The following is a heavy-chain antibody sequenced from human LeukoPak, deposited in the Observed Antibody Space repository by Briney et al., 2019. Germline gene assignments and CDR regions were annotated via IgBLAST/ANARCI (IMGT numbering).Heavy chain of an antibody. D-gene: IGHD5-18*01. Sequence: GGSLRLSCTASGFTFGDYAMSWFRQAPGKGLEWVGFIRSKAYGGTTEYAASVKGRFTISRDDSKSIAYLQMNSLKTEDTAVYYCTRDRIQLWSTPPGYWGQGTLVTVSS. CDR2: IRSKAYGGTT. CDR3: TRDRIQLWSTPPGY. CDR1: GFTFGDYA. V-gene: IGHV3-49*03. J-gene: IGHJ4*02.